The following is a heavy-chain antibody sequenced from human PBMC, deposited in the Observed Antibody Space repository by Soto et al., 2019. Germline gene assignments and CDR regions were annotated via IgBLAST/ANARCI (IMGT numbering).Heavy chain of an antibody. CDR2: ISGSGGST. D-gene: IGHD3-22*01. J-gene: IGHJ4*02. CDR3: AKVGLGEYYYDSSGYYFDY. V-gene: IGHV3-23*01. Sequence: GSLRLSCAASGFTFSSYAMSWVRQAPGKGLEWVSAISGSGGSTYYADSVKGRFTISRDNSKNTLYLQMNSLRAEDTAVYYCAKVGLGEYYYDSSGYYFDYWGQGTLVTVSS. CDR1: GFTFSSYA.